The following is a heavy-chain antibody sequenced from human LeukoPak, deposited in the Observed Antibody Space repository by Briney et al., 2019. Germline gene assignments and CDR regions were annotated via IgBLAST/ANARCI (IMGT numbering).Heavy chain of an antibody. CDR1: GFTFSSYV. CDR3: AELGITMIGGV. V-gene: IGHV3-30*04. J-gene: IGHJ6*04. CDR2: ISYDGSNE. Sequence: PGRSLRLSCAASGFTFSSYVMHWVRQAPGKGLEWVAIISYDGSNEYYAGSVKGRFTITRDNSKNTLYLQMNSLRAEDTAVYYCAELGITMIGGVWGKGTTVTISS. D-gene: IGHD3-10*02.